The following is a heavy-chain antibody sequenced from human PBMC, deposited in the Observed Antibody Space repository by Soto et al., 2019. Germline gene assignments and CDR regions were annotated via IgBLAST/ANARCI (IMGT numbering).Heavy chain of an antibody. CDR1: GGSFSGYY. CDR2: INHSGSS. CDR3: ARGGIAAAGSSSGYYFDY. Sequence: SETLSLTCAVYGGSFSGYYWSWIRQPPGKGLEWIGEINHSGSSNYNPSLKSRVTISVDTSKNPFSLKLSSGTAADTAVYYCARGGIAAAGSSSGYYFDYWGKGTLVTVSS. D-gene: IGHD6-13*01. J-gene: IGHJ4*02. V-gene: IGHV4-34*01.